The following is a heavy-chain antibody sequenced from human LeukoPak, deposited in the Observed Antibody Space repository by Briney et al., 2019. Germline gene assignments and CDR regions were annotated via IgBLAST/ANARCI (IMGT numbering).Heavy chain of an antibody. D-gene: IGHD3-22*01. Sequence: GGSLRLSCAASGFTVSSNYMSWVRQAPGKGLEWVSVIYSGGSTYYADSVKGRFTISRDNSKNTLYLQMNSLRAEDTAVYYCARRGYYDSSGYYTHWGQGTLVTVSS. CDR3: ARRGYYDSSGYYTH. J-gene: IGHJ1*01. CDR1: GFTVSSNY. CDR2: IYSGGST. V-gene: IGHV3-53*01.